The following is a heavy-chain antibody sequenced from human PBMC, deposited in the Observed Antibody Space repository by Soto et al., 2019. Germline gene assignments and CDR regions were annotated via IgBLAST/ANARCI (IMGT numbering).Heavy chain of an antibody. CDR3: ARDLFLYYDILTGYFPPFDP. D-gene: IGHD3-9*01. CDR2: ISAYNGNT. CDR1: GYIFSANY. V-gene: IGHV1-18*01. J-gene: IGHJ5*02. Sequence: GASVKVSCKASGYIFSANYIHWVRQAPGQGLEWMGWISAYNGNTNYAQKLQGRVTMTTDTSTSTAYMELRSLRSDDTAVYYCARDLFLYYDILTGYFPPFDPWGQGTLVTVSS.